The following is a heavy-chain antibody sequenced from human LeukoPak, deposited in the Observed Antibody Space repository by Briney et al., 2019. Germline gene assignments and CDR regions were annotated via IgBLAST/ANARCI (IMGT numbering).Heavy chain of an antibody. J-gene: IGHJ4*02. V-gene: IGHV3-21*01. CDR3: ARDRDSSGWYDY. CDR1: GFTFSSYS. Sequence: GGSLRLSCAASGFTFSSYSMNWVRQAPGKGLEWVSSISSSSGYIYYADSVKGRFTISRDNAKNSLYLQMNSLRAEDTAVYYCARDRDSSGWYDYWGQGTLVTVSS. D-gene: IGHD6-19*01. CDR2: ISSSSGYI.